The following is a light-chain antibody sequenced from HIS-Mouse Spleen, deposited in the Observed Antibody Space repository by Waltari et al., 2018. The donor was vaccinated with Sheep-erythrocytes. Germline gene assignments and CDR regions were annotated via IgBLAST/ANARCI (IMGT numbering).Light chain of an antibody. Sequence: AIQLTQSPSSLPSSVGHRVTTTCRASQGISSALAWYQQKPGKAPKLLIYDASSLESGVPSRFSGSGSGTDFTLTISSLQPEDFATYYCQQFNSYPLTFGGGTKVEIK. CDR1: QGISSA. CDR3: QQFNSYPLT. J-gene: IGKJ4*01. V-gene: IGKV1-13*02. CDR2: DAS.